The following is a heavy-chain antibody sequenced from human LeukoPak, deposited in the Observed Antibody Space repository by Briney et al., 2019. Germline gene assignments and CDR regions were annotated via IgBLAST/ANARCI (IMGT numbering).Heavy chain of an antibody. CDR3: AKGYSYGYRSRNYFDY. CDR2: ISYDGSNK. J-gene: IGHJ4*02. Sequence: GGSLRLSCAASGFTFSSYAMHWVRQAPGKGLEWVAVISYDGSNKYYADSVKGRFTISRDNSKNTLYLQMNSLRAEDTAVYYCAKGYSYGYRSRNYFDYWGQGTLVTVSS. V-gene: IGHV3-30-3*01. CDR1: GFTFSSYA. D-gene: IGHD5-18*01.